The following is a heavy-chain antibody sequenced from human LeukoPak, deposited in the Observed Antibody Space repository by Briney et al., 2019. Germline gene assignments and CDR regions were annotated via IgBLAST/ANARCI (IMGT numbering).Heavy chain of an antibody. CDR2: IYSGGST. J-gene: IGHJ4*02. CDR1: GFTVSSNY. D-gene: IGHD3-22*01. Sequence: GGSLRLSCAASGFTVSSNYMSWVRQAPGKGLEWVSVIYSGGSTYYADSVKGRFTISRDNSKNTLYLQMNSLRAEDTAVYYCARGLRNYDGSGYHFDHWGQGTLVTVSS. V-gene: IGHV3-66*01. CDR3: ARGLRNYDGSGYHFDH.